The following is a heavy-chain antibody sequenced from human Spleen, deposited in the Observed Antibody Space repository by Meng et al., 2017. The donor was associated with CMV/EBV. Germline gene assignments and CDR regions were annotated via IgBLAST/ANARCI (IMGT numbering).Heavy chain of an antibody. J-gene: IGHJ6*02. CDR3: ARGPSRGWSLYFYYYYGMDV. CDR2: TYYRSKWYN. Sequence: SQTLSLTCAISGDSVSSNSAAWNWIRQSPSRGLEWLGRTYYRSKWYNDYAVSVKSRITINPDTSKNQFSLQLNSVTPEDTAVYYWARGPSRGWSLYFYYYYGMDVWGQGTTVTVSS. D-gene: IGHD6-19*01. V-gene: IGHV6-1*01. CDR1: GDSVSSNSAA.